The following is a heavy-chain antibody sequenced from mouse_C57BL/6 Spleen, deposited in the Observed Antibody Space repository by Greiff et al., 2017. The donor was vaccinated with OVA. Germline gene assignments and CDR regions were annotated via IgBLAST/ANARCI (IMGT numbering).Heavy chain of an antibody. V-gene: IGHV5-4*01. Sequence: VQLKESGGGLVKPGGSLKLSCAASGFTFSSYAMSWVRQTPEKRLDWVTTISDGGSYTYYPDNVKGRFTISRANAQNNLYLQMSHLKSEDTAMYYCAREGGSAWFAYWGQGTLVTVSA. CDR2: ISDGGSYT. CDR3: AREGGSAWFAY. J-gene: IGHJ3*01. CDR1: GFTFSSYA. D-gene: IGHD1-1*02.